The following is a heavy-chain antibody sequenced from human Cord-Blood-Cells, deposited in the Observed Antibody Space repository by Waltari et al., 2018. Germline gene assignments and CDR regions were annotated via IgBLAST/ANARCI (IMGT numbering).Heavy chain of an antibody. J-gene: IGHJ3*02. D-gene: IGHD3-22*01. CDR1: STSGIR. CDR3: ARIPYYYDSSGYYDAFDI. Sequence: STSGIRVSWLRQPPGKALEWLALIDWDDDKYYSTSLKTRLTISKDTSKNQVVLTMTNMDPVDTATYYCARIPYYYDSSGYYDAFDIWGQGTMVTVSS. V-gene: IGHV2-70*01. CDR2: IDWDDDK.